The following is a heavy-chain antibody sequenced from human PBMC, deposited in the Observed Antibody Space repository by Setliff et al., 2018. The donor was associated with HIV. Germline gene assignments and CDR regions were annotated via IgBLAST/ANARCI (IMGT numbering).Heavy chain of an antibody. V-gene: IGHV1-69*13. J-gene: IGHJ6*03. D-gene: IGHD3-10*01. Sequence: SVKVSCKASGGTFSSYAISWVRQAPGQGLEWMGGIIPIFGTANYAQKFQGRVTITADESTSTAYMELSSLRAEDTAVYYCARGYYYGSGSLSADHYYYMDVWGKGTTVTVSS. CDR3: ARGYYYGSGSLSADHYYYMDV. CDR1: GGTFSSYA. CDR2: IIPIFGTA.